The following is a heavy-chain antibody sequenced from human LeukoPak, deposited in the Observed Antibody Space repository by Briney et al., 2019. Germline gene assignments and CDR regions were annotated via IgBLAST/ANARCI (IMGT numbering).Heavy chain of an antibody. CDR3: ARDGWSPDY. J-gene: IGHJ4*02. Sequence: GGSLRLSCAASGFTFSRYWMSWVRQVPGKGLEWVANIKQDGSEKYYVDSVKGRFTISRDNAKNSLYLQMNSLRAEDTAVYYCARDGWSPDYWGQGTLVTVSS. CDR2: IKQDGSEK. CDR1: GFTFSRYW. V-gene: IGHV3-7*01.